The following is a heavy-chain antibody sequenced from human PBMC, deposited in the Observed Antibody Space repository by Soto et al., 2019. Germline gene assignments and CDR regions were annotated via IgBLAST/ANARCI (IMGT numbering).Heavy chain of an antibody. J-gene: IGHJ5*02. CDR3: VRDKCSNYVNYFDP. D-gene: IGHD1-7*01. CDR2: ISSSGSTI. CDR1: GFTFSDYY. V-gene: IGHV3-11*01. Sequence: GGSLRLSCAASGFTFSDYYMSWIRQAPGKGLEWVSYISSSGSTIYYADSVKSRFTSSGDDAKNSLYLQMTSLRAEDTAIYYCVRDKCSNYVNYFDPWGQGTLVTVSS.